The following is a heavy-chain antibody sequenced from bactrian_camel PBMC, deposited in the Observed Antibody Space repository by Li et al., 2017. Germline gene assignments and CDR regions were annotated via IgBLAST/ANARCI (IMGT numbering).Heavy chain of an antibody. V-gene: IGHV3S55*01. D-gene: IGHD1*01. CDR3: AACTYCLGGYCPDRYNEYYY. Sequence: HVQLVESGGASAQAGGSLRLSCGGYSRSPYCMAWFRQAPGKEREGVARIAGDGSTRYADSVKGRCTISKDNAKNTLYLQMSSLKPEDSAMYYCAACTYCLGGYCPDRYNEYYYWGQGTQVTVS. CDR2: IAGDGST. J-gene: IGHJ4*01. CDR1: SRSPYC.